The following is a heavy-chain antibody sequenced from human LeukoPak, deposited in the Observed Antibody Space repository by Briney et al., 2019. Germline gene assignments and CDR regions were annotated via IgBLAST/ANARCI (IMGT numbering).Heavy chain of an antibody. CDR2: IYTSGST. CDR1: GGSISSYY. CDR3: ARHGVTYYYGSGSEWFDP. D-gene: IGHD3-10*01. Sequence: SETLSLTCTVSGGSISSYYWSWIRQPPGKGLEWIGYIYTSGSTNYNPSLKSRVTISVDTSKNQFSLKPSSVTAADTAVYYCARHGVTYYYGSGSEWFDPWGQGTLVTVSS. V-gene: IGHV4-4*09. J-gene: IGHJ5*02.